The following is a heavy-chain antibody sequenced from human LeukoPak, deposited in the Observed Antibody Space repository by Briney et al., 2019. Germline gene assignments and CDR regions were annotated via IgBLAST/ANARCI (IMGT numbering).Heavy chain of an antibody. V-gene: IGHV4-59*01. CDR3: ARLPMAVTPHVDY. Sequence: PSETLSLTCTVSGGSITSYYRSWIRQSPGKGLEWIGFMYYSGTTNYNPSLKSRVTISLGMSKNQFSLKLSSVTAADTAVYYCARLPMAVTPHVDYWGQGTLVAVSS. CDR2: MYYSGTT. J-gene: IGHJ4*02. CDR1: GGSITSYY. D-gene: IGHD2-21*02.